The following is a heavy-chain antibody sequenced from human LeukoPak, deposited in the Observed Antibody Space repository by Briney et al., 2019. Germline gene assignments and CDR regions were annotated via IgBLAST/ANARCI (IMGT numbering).Heavy chain of an antibody. CDR2: INHSGST. CDR1: GGSFSGYY. CDR3: AGDSSGWQDFDY. Sequence: PSETLSLTCAVYGGSFSGYYWSWIRQPPGKGLEWIGEINHSGSTNYNPSLKSRVTISVDTSKNQFSLKLSSVTAADTAVYYCAGDSSGWQDFDYWGQGTLVTVSS. J-gene: IGHJ4*02. V-gene: IGHV4-34*01. D-gene: IGHD6-19*01.